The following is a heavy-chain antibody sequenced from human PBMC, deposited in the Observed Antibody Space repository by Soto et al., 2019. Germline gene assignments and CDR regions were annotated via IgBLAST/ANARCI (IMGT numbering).Heavy chain of an antibody. J-gene: IGHJ6*02. CDR3: AKDRSGGGRIAAAGMDV. Sequence: GGSLRLSCAASGFTFSSYGMHGVRQAPGKGLEWVAVISYDGSNKYYADSVKGRFTISRDNSKNTLYLQMNSLRAEDTAVYYCAKDRSGGGRIAAAGMDVWGQGTTVTVSS. V-gene: IGHV3-30*18. D-gene: IGHD6-13*01. CDR1: GFTFSSYG. CDR2: ISYDGSNK.